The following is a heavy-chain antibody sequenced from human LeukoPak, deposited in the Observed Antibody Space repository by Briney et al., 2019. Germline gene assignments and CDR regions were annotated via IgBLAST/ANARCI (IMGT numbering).Heavy chain of an antibody. J-gene: IGHJ4*02. V-gene: IGHV3-33*01. CDR3: ARGGSADSSSWYVCVWCTTPAKINFDY. CDR1: GFTFSSYG. Sequence: GGSLRLSCAASGFTFSSYGMHWVRQAPGKGLEWVAVIWYDGSNKYYADSVKGRFTISRDNSKNTLYLQMNSLRAEDTAVYYCARGGSADSSSWYVCVWCTTPAKINFDYWGRGTLVTVSS. CDR2: IWYDGSNK. D-gene: IGHD6-13*01.